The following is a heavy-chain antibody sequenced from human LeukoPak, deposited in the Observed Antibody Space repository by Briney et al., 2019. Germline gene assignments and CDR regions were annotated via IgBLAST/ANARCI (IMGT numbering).Heavy chain of an antibody. D-gene: IGHD1-26*01. CDR1: GYSISSGYY. J-gene: IGHJ4*02. CDR3: AREVGRGFDY. Sequence: KTSETLSLTCTVSGYSISSGYYWGWIRQPPGKGLEWIGSIYHSGSTYYNPSLKSRVTISVDTSKNQFSLKLSSVTAADTAVYYCAREVGRGFDYWGQGTLVTVSS. V-gene: IGHV4-38-2*02. CDR2: IYHSGST.